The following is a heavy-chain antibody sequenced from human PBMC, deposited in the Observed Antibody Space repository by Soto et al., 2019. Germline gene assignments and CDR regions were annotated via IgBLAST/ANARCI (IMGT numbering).Heavy chain of an antibody. CDR2: INHSGST. CDR3: ARGGGDVYPSLDY. J-gene: IGHJ4*02. Sequence: SETLSLTCAVYGGSFSGYYWSWIRQPPGKGLEWIGEINHSGSTNYNPSLKSRVTISVDTSKNQFSLKLSSVTAADTAVYYCARGGGDVYPSLDYWGQGTLVTVSS. V-gene: IGHV4-34*01. CDR1: GGSFSGYY. D-gene: IGHD3-10*01.